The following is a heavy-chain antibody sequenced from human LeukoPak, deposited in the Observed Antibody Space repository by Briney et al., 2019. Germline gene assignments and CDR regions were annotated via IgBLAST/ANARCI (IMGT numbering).Heavy chain of an antibody. CDR2: IYYSGST. D-gene: IGHD3-22*01. V-gene: IGHV4-59*01. CDR1: GGSISSYY. CDR3: AREDYDSSGYPSNWFDP. J-gene: IGHJ5*02. Sequence: SETLSLTCTVSGGSISSYYWSWIRQPPGKGLEWIGYIYYSGSTNYNPSLKSRVTISEDTSKNQFSLKLSSVTAADTAVYYCAREDYDSSGYPSNWFDPWGQGTLVTVSS.